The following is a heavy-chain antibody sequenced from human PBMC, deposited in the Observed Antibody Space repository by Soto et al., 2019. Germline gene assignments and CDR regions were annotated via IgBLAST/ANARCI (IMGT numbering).Heavy chain of an antibody. CDR2: IYYSGST. V-gene: IGHV4-39*01. CDR1: GGSISSSSYY. D-gene: IGHD6-19*01. CDR3: ARRRDSSGWEYFDY. Sequence: QLQLQESGPGLVKPSETLSLTCTVSGGSISSSSYYWGWIRQPPGKGLEWIGSIYYSGSTYYNPSLKIRVTISVDTSKNQFSLKLSSVTAADTAVYYCARRRDSSGWEYFDYWGQGTLVTVSS. J-gene: IGHJ4*02.